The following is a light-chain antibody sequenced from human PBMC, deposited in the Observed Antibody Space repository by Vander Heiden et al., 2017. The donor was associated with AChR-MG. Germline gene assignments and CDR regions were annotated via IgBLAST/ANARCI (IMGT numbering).Light chain of an antibody. J-gene: IGKJ1*01. CDR1: QSLLFTSNNKDY. Sequence: DFVLTQSPDSLAVSLGERATINCKSSQSLLFTSNNKDYLAWYQHKPGQPPKLLISWASNRESGVPDRFSGSGSGTDFTLTISSLQAEDVAVYYCQQWLSGRTFGQGTKVEVK. V-gene: IGKV4-1*01. CDR3: QQWLSGRT. CDR2: WAS.